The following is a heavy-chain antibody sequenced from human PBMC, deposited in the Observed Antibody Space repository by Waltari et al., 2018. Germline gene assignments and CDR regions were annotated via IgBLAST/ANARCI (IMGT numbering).Heavy chain of an antibody. CDR3: TTLGAFDI. CDR1: GFTFSNAW. CDR2: IKSKTDGGTT. Sequence: EVQLVESGGGLVKPGGSLRLSCAASGFTFSNAWMSWVRQAPGKGLEWVGLIKSKTDGGTTDYAAPVKGRFTISRDDSKNTLYLQMNSLKTEDTAVYYCTTLGAFDIWGQGTMVTVSS. V-gene: IGHV3-15*01. J-gene: IGHJ3*02.